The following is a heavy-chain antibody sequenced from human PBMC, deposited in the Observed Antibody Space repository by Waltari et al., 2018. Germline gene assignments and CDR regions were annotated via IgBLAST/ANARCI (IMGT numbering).Heavy chain of an antibody. CDR2: MYYDGDT. Sequence: QLQLQESGPGLVKPSETLSLTCSVSGRSFSNTSYYWGWIREPPGKGLEWIGTMYYDGDTYYNVALKSRVTMSIDMSKNQFSLKVTSVTAADTAVYYCARQRQDEHHYYYMDAWGKGTTVTVSS. CDR3: ARQRQDEHHYYYMDA. V-gene: IGHV4-39*07. CDR1: GRSFSNTSYY. J-gene: IGHJ6*03. D-gene: IGHD2-15*01.